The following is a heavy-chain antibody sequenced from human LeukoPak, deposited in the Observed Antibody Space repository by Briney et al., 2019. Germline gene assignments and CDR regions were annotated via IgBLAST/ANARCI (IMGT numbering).Heavy chain of an antibody. J-gene: IGHJ5*02. CDR1: GYSFTSYW. CDR3: ARSPSPRYCSGGSCYANWFDP. CDR2: IYPGDSDT. D-gene: IGHD2-15*01. Sequence: GESLKISCKGSGYSFTSYWIGWVRQMPGKGLEWMGIIYPGDSDTRYSPSFQGQVTISADKSISTAYLQWSSLEASDTAMYYCARSPSPRYCSGGSCYANWFDPWGQGTLVTVSS. V-gene: IGHV5-51*01.